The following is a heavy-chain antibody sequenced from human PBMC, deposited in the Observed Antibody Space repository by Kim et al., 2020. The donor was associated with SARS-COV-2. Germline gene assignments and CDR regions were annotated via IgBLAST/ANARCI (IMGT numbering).Heavy chain of an antibody. CDR2: ISAYNGNT. V-gene: IGHV1-18*01. D-gene: IGHD1-1*01. CDR1: GYTFTSYG. J-gene: IGHJ6*02. CDR3: ARDGVSGTTDYYYYGMDV. Sequence: ASVKVSCKASGYTFTSYGISWVRQPPGQGLEWMGWISAYNGNTNYAQKLQGRVTMTTDTSTSTAYMELRSLRSDDTAVYYCARDGVSGTTDYYYYGMDVWGQGTTVTVSS.